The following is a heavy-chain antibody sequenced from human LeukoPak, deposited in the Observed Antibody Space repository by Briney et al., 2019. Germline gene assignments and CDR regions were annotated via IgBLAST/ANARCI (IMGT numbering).Heavy chain of an antibody. D-gene: IGHD6-19*01. J-gene: IGHJ3*02. CDR3: ARDRAGHDAFDI. CDR2: IYYSGST. V-gene: IGHV4-59*01. CDR1: GGSISSYY. Sequence: SETLSLTCTVSGGSISSYYWSWIRQPPGKGLEWIGYIYYSGSTNYNPSLKSRVTISVDTSKNQFSLKLSSVTAADTAVYYCARDRAGHDAFDIWGQGTMVTVSS.